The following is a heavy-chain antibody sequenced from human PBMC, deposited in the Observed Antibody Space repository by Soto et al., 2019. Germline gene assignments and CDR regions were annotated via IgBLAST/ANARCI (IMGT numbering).Heavy chain of an antibody. D-gene: IGHD3-9*01. V-gene: IGHV4-39*07. CDR2: IYSTENT. CDR3: ARDSHYDLLAGYLVLDY. J-gene: IGHJ4*02. CDR1: GGSVSSNSYS. Sequence: SETLSLTCTVSGGSVSSNSYSWGWIRQSPGKGLEWIGIIYSTENTYYHPSLLSRATISADASKNQFSLRLTSVTAADTAMYFCARDSHYDLLAGYLVLDYWSQGNLVTVSS.